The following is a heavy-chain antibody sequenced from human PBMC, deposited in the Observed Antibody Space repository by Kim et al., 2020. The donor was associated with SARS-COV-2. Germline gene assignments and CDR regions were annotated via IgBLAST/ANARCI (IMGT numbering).Heavy chain of an antibody. CDR2: IPYDGKTT. J-gene: IGHJ4*02. CDR3: ARAGSTGYYYFIGD. CDR1: GFSFTNFA. V-gene: IGHV3-30*04. D-gene: IGHD3-22*01. Sequence: GGSLRLSCVASGFSFTNFAMHWVRQAPGKGLEWVALIPYDGKTTYYIDSVKGRFTISRDVSQNTLYLQMDNLRAEDTAVYYCARAGSTGYYYFIGDWGQGTLVTVSS.